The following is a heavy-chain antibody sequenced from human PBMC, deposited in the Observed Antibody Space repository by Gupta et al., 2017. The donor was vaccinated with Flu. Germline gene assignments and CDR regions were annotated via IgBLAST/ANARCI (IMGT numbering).Heavy chain of an antibody. V-gene: IGHV1-2*06. Sequence: VSCRASRLTFDAYYSNWVRQAPGQGLEWMGRINPNSGDTSDAQKCQGRVSIISDTAISTVYMDLSSLRSDDTAVYYCARGNFDIDPWGQGTLVTVSS. J-gene: IGHJ5*02. CDR1: RLTFDAYY. CDR3: ARGNFDIDP. CDR2: INPNSGDT. D-gene: IGHD3-9*01.